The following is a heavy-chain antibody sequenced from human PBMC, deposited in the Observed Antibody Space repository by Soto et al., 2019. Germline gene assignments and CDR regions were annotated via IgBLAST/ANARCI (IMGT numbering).Heavy chain of an antibody. Sequence: PSETLSLTCTVSGGSISSSSYYWGWIRQPPGKGLEWIGSIYYSGSTYYNPSLKSRVTISVDKSKNQFSLKLSSVTAADTAVYYCARSSQYSYDSSEGNFDSWGRGTLVTVSS. D-gene: IGHD3-22*01. V-gene: IGHV4-39*07. CDR2: IYYSGST. CDR3: ARSSQYSYDSSEGNFDS. CDR1: GGSISSSSYY. J-gene: IGHJ4*02.